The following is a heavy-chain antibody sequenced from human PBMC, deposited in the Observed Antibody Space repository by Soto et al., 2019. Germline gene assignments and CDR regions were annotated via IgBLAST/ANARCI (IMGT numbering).Heavy chain of an antibody. CDR3: ARVNRIAVAGTGGLNWFDP. V-gene: IGHV5-51*01. CDR1: GYSFTSYW. CDR2: IYPGDSDT. J-gene: IGHJ5*02. Sequence: PGESLKISCKGSGYSFTSYWIGWVRHMPWKGLEWMGIIYPGDSDTRYSPSFQGQVTISADKSISTAYLQWSSLKASDTAMYYCARVNRIAVAGTGGLNWFDPWGQGTLVTVSS. D-gene: IGHD6-19*01.